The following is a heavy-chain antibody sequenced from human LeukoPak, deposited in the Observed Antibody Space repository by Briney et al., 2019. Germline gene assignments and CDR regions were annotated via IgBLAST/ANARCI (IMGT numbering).Heavy chain of an antibody. Sequence: PGGSLRLSCPVSGFTFSSYAMSWVRQAPGRGLEWVSVISTSGESAYYADSVKGRFTISRDNSKNSLYLQMNSLRDEDTAVYYCARGLAGRFDYWGQGTLVTVSS. D-gene: IGHD2-15*01. J-gene: IGHJ4*02. V-gene: IGHV3-23*01. CDR2: ISTSGESA. CDR1: GFTFSSYA. CDR3: ARGLAGRFDY.